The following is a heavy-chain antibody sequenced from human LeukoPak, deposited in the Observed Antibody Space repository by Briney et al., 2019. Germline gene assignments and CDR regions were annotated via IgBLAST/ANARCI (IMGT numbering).Heavy chain of an antibody. CDR2: INAGNGNT. CDR3: ARDHVAGGFDY. D-gene: IGHD6-19*01. V-gene: IGHV1-3*01. Sequence: ASVKVSCKAPGYTFTSYAMHWVRQAPGQRLEWMGWINAGNGNTKYSQKFQGRVTITRDTSASTAYMELSSLRSEDTAVYYCARDHVAGGFDYWGQGTLVTVSS. J-gene: IGHJ4*02. CDR1: GYTFTSYA.